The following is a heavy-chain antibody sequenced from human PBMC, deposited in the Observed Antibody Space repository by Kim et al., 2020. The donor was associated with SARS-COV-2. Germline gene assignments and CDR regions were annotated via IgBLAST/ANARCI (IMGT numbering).Heavy chain of an antibody. J-gene: IGHJ5*01. V-gene: IGHV7-4-1*02. CDR2: INTNTGNP. Sequence: ASVKVSCKASGYTFSSYAMNWVRQAPGQGLEWMGWINTNTGNPTYAQAFTGRFVFSLDTTGSTAYLQISRLQTEDTAVYYCARAENWFDSWGQGTLVTVSS. CDR1: GYTFSSYA. CDR3: ARAENWFDS.